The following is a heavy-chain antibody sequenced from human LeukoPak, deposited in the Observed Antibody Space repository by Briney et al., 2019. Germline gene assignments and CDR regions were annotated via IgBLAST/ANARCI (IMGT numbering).Heavy chain of an antibody. D-gene: IGHD3-22*01. J-gene: IGHJ4*02. V-gene: IGHV3-9*01. CDR3: AKGDINYYDSSGFDY. CDR1: GFTFDDYA. CDR2: ISWNSGSI. Sequence: GGSLRLSCAASGFTFDDYAMHWVRQAPGKGLEWVSGISWNSGSIGYADSVKGRFTISRDNAKNSLYLQMSSPRAEDTALYYCAKGDINYYDSSGFDYWGQGTLVTVSS.